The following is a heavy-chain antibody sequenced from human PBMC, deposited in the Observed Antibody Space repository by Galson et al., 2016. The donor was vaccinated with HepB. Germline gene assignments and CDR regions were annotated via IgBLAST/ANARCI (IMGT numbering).Heavy chain of an antibody. Sequence: SETLSLTCGIYGGSFSGYYWSWIRQPPGKGLECIGEINHSGSTNYNPSLESRVTLSVETSKNQSSLKMSSVSAADTAVYYCARGANSFGSGSYVAFDVWGQGTMVTVS. D-gene: IGHD1-26*01. CDR1: GGSFSGYY. CDR2: INHSGST. V-gene: IGHV4-34*01. CDR3: ARGANSFGSGSYVAFDV. J-gene: IGHJ3*01.